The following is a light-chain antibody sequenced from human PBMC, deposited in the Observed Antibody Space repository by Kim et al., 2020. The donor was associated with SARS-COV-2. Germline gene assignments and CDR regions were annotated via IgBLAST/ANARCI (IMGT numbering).Light chain of an antibody. J-gene: IGKJ1*01. V-gene: IGKV1-5*01. CDR2: DAS. CDR1: QYVTRG. CDR3: QHRQT. Sequence: DIQMTQSPSTLPASVGDRVTNTCRATQYVTRGLAWYQQKPGRAPKPLIYDASTLDRGVPSRLRGSQSGTEFTLTINSLQPDDFASYYCQHRQTFGQGAQVEIK.